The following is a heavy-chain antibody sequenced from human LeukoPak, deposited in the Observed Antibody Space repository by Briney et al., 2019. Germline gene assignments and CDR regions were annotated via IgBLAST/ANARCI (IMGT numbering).Heavy chain of an antibody. V-gene: IGHV3-23*01. CDR3: AKLYGSGSYYNVDY. J-gene: IGHJ4*02. CDR2: ISGGGGST. CDR1: GFTFSTYG. Sequence: GGSLRLSCAASGFTFSTYGMSWVRQAPGKGLEWVSAISGGGGSTYYADSVKGRFTISRDNSKNTLYLQMNSLRAEDTAVYYCAKLYGSGSYYNVDYWGQGTLVTVSS. D-gene: IGHD3-10*01.